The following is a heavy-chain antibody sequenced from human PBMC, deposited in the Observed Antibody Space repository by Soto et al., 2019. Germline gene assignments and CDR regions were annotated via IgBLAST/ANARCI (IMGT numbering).Heavy chain of an antibody. Sequence: PGGSLRLSCAASGFTFSSYSMNWVRQAPGKGLEWVSSISSSSSYIYYADSVKGRFTISRDNAKNSLYLQMNSLRAEDTAVYYCARDRRIFGVVRYYYGMDVWGQGTTVTVSS. CDR1: GFTFSSYS. V-gene: IGHV3-21*01. J-gene: IGHJ6*02. CDR3: ARDRRIFGVVRYYYGMDV. CDR2: ISSSSSYI. D-gene: IGHD3-3*01.